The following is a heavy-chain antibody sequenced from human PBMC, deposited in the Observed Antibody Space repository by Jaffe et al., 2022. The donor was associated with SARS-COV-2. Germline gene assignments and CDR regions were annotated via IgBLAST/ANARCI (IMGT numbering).Heavy chain of an antibody. CDR1: GYTFTSYD. V-gene: IGHV1-8*01. CDR3: ARGTQGYCSSTSCYEFDY. Sequence: QVQLVQSGAEVKKPGASVKVSCKASGYTFTSYDINWVRQATGQGLEWMGWMNPNSGNTGYAQKFQGRVTMTRNTSISTAYMELSSLRSEDTAVYYCARGTQGYCSSTSCYEFDYWGQGTLVTVSS. D-gene: IGHD2-2*01. CDR2: MNPNSGNT. J-gene: IGHJ4*02.